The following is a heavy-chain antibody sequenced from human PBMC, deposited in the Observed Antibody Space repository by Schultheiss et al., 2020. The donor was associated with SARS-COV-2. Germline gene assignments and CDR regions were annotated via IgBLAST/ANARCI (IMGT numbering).Heavy chain of an antibody. D-gene: IGHD6-6*01. CDR3: ATDLGSSGQAES. Sequence: GGSLRLSCAASGFTFSSYWMHWVRQAPGKGLVWVAVIWYDGTNTYYADSVKGRFTISRDNSKNTLYLQMSSLTTEDTAVYYCATDLGSSGQAESWGQGTLVTVSS. CDR1: GFTFSSYW. CDR2: IWYDGTNT. J-gene: IGHJ5*02. V-gene: IGHV3-33*01.